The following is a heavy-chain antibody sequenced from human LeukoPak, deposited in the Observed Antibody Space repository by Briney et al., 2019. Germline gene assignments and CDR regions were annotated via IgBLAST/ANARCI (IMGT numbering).Heavy chain of an antibody. V-gene: IGHV3-66*01. Sequence: PGGSLRLSCAASGFAVSSNYMSWVRQAPGKGLEWVSVVYSGGSTHYADSVRGRFSISRDNSKNTFYLQMDSLRAEDTAVYYCARVRRGYSSDGDGYQYYFNSWGQGTLITVSS. CDR3: ARVRRGYSSDGDGYQYYFNS. CDR1: GFAVSSNY. J-gene: IGHJ4*02. CDR2: VYSGGST. D-gene: IGHD3-22*01.